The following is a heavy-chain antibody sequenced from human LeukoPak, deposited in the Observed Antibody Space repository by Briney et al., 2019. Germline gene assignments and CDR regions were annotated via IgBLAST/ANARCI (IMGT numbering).Heavy chain of an antibody. CDR3: AKDWRWHQLIYGMNV. Sequence: PGGSLRLSCGASGFSFSNYGMHWVRQAPGKGLEWVAVISFDGRDKDYADSVKGRFTISRDNSKNTLNLQMNSLRVDDTAVYYCAKDWRWHQLIYGMNVWGQGTTVTVSS. CDR2: ISFDGRDK. CDR1: GFSFSNYG. J-gene: IGHJ6*02. V-gene: IGHV3-30*18. D-gene: IGHD5-24*01.